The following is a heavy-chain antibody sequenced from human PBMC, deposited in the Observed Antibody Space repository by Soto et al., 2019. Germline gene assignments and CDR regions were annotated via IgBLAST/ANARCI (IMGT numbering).Heavy chain of an antibody. J-gene: IGHJ4*02. V-gene: IGHV3-30*03. D-gene: IGHD3-10*01. Sequence: QVQLVESGGGVVQPGNSLRLSCAASGFPFTAYGMHWVREGPGKGLEWVAVISYDGSNKFYADSVKGRFTISRDNSKNTLYMQMNSLRPEDTALYYRVGGQYYFDYRGQGTLVTVSS. CDR3: VGGQYYFDY. CDR2: ISYDGSNK. CDR1: GFPFTAYG.